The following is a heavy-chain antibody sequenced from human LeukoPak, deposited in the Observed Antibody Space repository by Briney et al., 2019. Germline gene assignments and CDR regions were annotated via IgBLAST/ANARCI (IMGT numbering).Heavy chain of an antibody. J-gene: IGHJ6*03. CDR1: GYTFTSYD. CDR2: MNPNSGNT. V-gene: IGHV1-8*03. Sequence: ASVKVSCKASGYTFTSYDINWVRQATGQGLEWMGWMNPNSGNTGYARKFQGRVTITRNTSISTAYMELSSLRSEDTAVYYCARALGAHYYYYYMDVWGKGTTVTVSS. CDR3: ARALGAHYYYYYMDV.